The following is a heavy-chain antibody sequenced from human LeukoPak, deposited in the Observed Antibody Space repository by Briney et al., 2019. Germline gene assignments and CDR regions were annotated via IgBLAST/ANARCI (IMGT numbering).Heavy chain of an antibody. Sequence: GGSLRLSCAASGFTFTNYGMIWVRQAPGKGLEWVSAISGSGRSTYYADSVKGRFTISRDNAKNTLYLQMNSLRAEDTAVYYCARSLYLRWAKSGSYYFDYWGQGTLVTVSS. CDR2: ISGSGRST. J-gene: IGHJ4*02. D-gene: IGHD1-26*01. CDR3: ARSLYLRWAKSGSYYFDY. V-gene: IGHV3-23*01. CDR1: GFTFTNYG.